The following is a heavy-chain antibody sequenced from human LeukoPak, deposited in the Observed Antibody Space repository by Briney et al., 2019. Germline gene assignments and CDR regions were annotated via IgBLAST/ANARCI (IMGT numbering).Heavy chain of an antibody. D-gene: IGHD3-9*01. CDR2: MSGSGGST. V-gene: IGHV3-23*01. CDR3: AKERDYDILTGYLEY. J-gene: IGHJ4*02. CDR1: GFTFSSYA. Sequence: GRSLRLSCAASGFTFSSYAMSGVRQAPGKGLEWVSAMSGSGGSTYYADSVKGRFTISRDNSKNTLYPQMNSLRAEDTAVYYCAKERDYDILTGYLEYWGQGTLVTVSS.